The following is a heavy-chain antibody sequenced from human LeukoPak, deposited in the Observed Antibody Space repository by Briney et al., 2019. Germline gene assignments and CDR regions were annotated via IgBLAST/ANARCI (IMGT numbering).Heavy chain of an antibody. V-gene: IGHV6-1*01. CDR1: GDSVSSKSAA. J-gene: IGHJ4*02. Sequence: SQTLSLTCAISGDSVSSKSAAWNWNSQSPSRGLEWLGRTYYRSKWSSGYAESVKSRITINPDTSKNQFSVQLKSVTPEDTAVYYCARSQTGGTFDYWGQGALVTVSS. D-gene: IGHD1-26*01. CDR2: TYYRSKWSS. CDR3: ARSQTGGTFDY.